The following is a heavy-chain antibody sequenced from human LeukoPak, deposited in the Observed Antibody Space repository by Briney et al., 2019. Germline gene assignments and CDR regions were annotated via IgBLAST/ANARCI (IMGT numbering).Heavy chain of an antibody. Sequence: GGSLRLSCAASGFTFSSYGMHWVRQAPGKGLEWVAFIRYDGSNKYYADSVKGRFTISRDNSKNTLYLQMNSLRAEDTAVYYCELGYCSGGSCARAYFDYWGQGTLVTVSS. CDR2: IRYDGSNK. J-gene: IGHJ4*02. D-gene: IGHD2-15*01. V-gene: IGHV3-30*02. CDR1: GFTFSSYG. CDR3: ELGYCSGGSCARAYFDY.